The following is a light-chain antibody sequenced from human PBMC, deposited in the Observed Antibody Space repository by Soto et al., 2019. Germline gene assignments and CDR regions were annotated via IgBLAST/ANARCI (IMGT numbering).Light chain of an antibody. Sequence: EVVMTQSPATLSVSPGERATLSCRTSQSVYNNLAWYLQKPDQAPRLLISAASTRATGIPARFSGSGSGTEFTLTINSLQSEDFAVYYCQQYNSWPLTFGGGTKVEIK. CDR1: QSVYNN. J-gene: IGKJ4*01. V-gene: IGKV3D-15*01. CDR3: QQYNSWPLT. CDR2: AAS.